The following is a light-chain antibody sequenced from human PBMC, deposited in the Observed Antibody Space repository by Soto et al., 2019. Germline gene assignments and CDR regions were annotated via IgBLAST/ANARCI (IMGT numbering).Light chain of an antibody. J-gene: IGKJ4*01. V-gene: IGKV3-20*01. CDR1: QSVSSSY. CDR3: QQYSSSPLT. Sequence: EIVLTHSPGTLSLSPWERATLSWSASQSVSSSYLAWYQQKPGQAPRLLIYGASNRATGIPDRFSGSGSGTDFTLTISRLEPEDFAVYYCQQYSSSPLTFGGGTKVDIK. CDR2: GAS.